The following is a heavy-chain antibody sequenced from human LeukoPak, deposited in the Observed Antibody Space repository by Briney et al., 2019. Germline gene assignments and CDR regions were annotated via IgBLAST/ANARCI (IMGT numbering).Heavy chain of an antibody. CDR2: IYPGDSDT. Sequence: GESLKISCKGSGYSFTSYWIGWVRQMPGKGLEWMGIIYPGDSDTRYSPSFQGQVTISADRSISTAYLQWNSLKASDTAMYYCARPRGYCSSGSCYSIDYWGQGTLVIVSS. D-gene: IGHD2-15*01. V-gene: IGHV5-51*01. J-gene: IGHJ4*02. CDR3: ARPRGYCSSGSCYSIDY. CDR1: GYSFTSYW.